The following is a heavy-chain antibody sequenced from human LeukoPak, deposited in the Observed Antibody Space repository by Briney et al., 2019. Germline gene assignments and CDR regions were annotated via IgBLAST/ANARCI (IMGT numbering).Heavy chain of an antibody. CDR2: ISGSGGTT. V-gene: IGHV3-23*01. Sequence: GGSLRLSCAASGFTFSTYAMSWVRQAPGKGLEWVSAISGSGGTTLYADSVKGRFTISRDNSKNTLYLQMNSLRAEDTAVYYCARGPTRANSTDYWGQGALVTVSS. CDR3: ARGPTRANSTDY. D-gene: IGHD2/OR15-2a*01. J-gene: IGHJ4*02. CDR1: GFTFSTYA.